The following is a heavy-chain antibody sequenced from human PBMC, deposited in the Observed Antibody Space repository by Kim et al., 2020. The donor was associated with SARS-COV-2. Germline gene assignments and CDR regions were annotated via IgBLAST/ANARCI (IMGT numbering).Heavy chain of an antibody. D-gene: IGHD2-2*02. CDR2: IKHSGST. CDR1: DGSFSGYH. V-gene: IGHV4-34*01. CDR3: ARGRAGVVPSPILGIGPHYDYYAMDV. J-gene: IGHJ6*02. Sequence: SETLSLTCAVYDGSFSGYHWSWIRQPPGKGLEWIGEIKHSGSTNYNPSLKSRVTMSVDTSKSQFSLKLRSVTAADTAVYYCARGRAGVVPSPILGIGPHYDYYAMDVWGQGTTVTVSS.